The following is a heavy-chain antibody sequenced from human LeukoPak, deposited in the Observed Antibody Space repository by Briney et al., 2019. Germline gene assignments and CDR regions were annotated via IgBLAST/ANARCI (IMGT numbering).Heavy chain of an antibody. D-gene: IGHD3-16*01. V-gene: IGHV4-39*07. J-gene: IGHJ4*02. CDR2: IYYSGST. CDR1: GGSIRSSTDY. Sequence: SETLSLTCTVSGGSIRSSTDYWGWIRQPPGKELEWIGSIYYSGSTYYNPSLKSRVTISVDTSKNQFSVKLSSVTAADTAVYYCARDNDSRDPPHFDYWGQGTLVTVSA. CDR3: ARDNDSRDPPHFDY.